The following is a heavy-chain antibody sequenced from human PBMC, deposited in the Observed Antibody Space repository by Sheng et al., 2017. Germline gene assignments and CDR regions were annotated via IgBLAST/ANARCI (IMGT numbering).Heavy chain of an antibody. Sequence: QVQLQQWGAGLLKPSETLSLTCAVYGGSFSGYYWSWIRQPPGKGLEWIGEINHSGSTNYNPSLKSRVTISVDTSKNQFSLKLSSVTAADTAVYYCARGSPRKSRYGSGSYYNYWGQGTLVTVSS. V-gene: IGHV4-34*01. CDR1: GGSFSGYY. J-gene: IGHJ4*02. D-gene: IGHD3-10*01. CDR2: INHSGST. CDR3: ARGSPRKSRYGSGSYYNY.